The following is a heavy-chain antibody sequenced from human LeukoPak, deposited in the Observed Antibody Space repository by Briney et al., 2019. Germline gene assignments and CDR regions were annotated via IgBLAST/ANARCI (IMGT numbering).Heavy chain of an antibody. V-gene: IGHV1-8*01. Sequence: ASVKVSCKASGYTFTSYYINWVRQATGQGLEWMGWMNPNSGNTGYAQKFQGRVTMTRNTSISTAYMELSSLRSEDTAVYYCARGPYLIVVVPAAIQKRYAFDIWGQGTMVTVSS. CDR2: MNPNSGNT. D-gene: IGHD2-2*02. CDR1: GYTFTSYY. J-gene: IGHJ3*02. CDR3: ARGPYLIVVVPAAIQKRYAFDI.